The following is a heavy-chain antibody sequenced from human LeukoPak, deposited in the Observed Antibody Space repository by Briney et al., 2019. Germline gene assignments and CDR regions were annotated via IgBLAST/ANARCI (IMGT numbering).Heavy chain of an antibody. J-gene: IGHJ1*01. Sequence: ETLSLTCTVSGGSISSYYWSWIRQPPGKGLEWIGYIYYSGTTNYNPSLKSRATISVDTSKDQFSLKLSSVTAADTAVYYCAREDYCSGGSCYSGYFQHWGQGTLVTVSS. CDR1: GGSISSYY. V-gene: IGHV4-59*01. D-gene: IGHD2-15*01. CDR2: IYYSGTT. CDR3: AREDYCSGGSCYSGYFQH.